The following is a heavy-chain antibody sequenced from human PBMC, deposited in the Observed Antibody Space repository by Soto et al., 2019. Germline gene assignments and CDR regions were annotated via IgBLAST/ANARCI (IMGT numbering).Heavy chain of an antibody. J-gene: IGHJ6*02. D-gene: IGHD6-13*01. CDR2: TYYRSKWYN. CDR1: GDSVSSNSAA. Sequence: QSQTLSLTCAISGDSVSSNSAAWNWIRQSPSRGLEWLGRTYYRSKWYNDYAVSVKSRITINPDTSKNQFSLQLNSVTPEDTAVYYCASEIIAAAGNYYYYGMDVWGQGTTVTVSS. CDR3: ASEIIAAAGNYYYYGMDV. V-gene: IGHV6-1*01.